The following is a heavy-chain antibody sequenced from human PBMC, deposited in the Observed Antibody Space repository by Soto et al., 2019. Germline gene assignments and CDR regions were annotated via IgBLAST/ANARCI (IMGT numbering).Heavy chain of an antibody. CDR1: GYSFTSYW. J-gene: IGHJ6*02. D-gene: IGHD6-13*01. Sequence: GESLKISCKGSGYSFTSYWIGCVRQMPGKGLEWMGIIYPGDSDTRYSPSFQGQVTISADKSISTAYLQWSSLKASDTAMYYCARTSAAGKYYYGMDVWGQGTTGTVSS. CDR3: ARTSAAGKYYYGMDV. CDR2: IYPGDSDT. V-gene: IGHV5-51*01.